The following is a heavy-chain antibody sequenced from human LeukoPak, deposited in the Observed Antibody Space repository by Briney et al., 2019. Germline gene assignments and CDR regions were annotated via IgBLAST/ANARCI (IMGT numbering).Heavy chain of an antibody. Sequence: ASVKVSCKASGYTFTSYDINWVRQATGQGLEWMGWMNPNSGNTNYAQKFQGRVTMTTDTSTSTAYMEVRSLRSDDTAVYYCARDGGGGWYVWFDPWGQGTLVTVSS. V-gene: IGHV1-8*02. CDR2: MNPNSGNT. J-gene: IGHJ5*02. CDR1: GYTFTSYD. CDR3: ARDGGGGWYVWFDP. D-gene: IGHD6-19*01.